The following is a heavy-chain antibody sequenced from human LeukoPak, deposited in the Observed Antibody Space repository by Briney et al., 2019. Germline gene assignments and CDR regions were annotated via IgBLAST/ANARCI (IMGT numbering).Heavy chain of an antibody. J-gene: IGHJ4*02. CDR3: ASGGGYCSSTSCPFFDY. D-gene: IGHD2-2*01. Sequence: SETLSLTCAVYSGGSRGYYWTWIRQPPGKGLEWIGEINHSGSTNYNPSLKSRVTISVDTSKNQFSLKLSSVTAADTAVYYCASGGGYCSSTSCPFFDYWGQGTLVTVSS. V-gene: IGHV4-34*01. CDR2: INHSGST. CDR1: SGGSRGYY.